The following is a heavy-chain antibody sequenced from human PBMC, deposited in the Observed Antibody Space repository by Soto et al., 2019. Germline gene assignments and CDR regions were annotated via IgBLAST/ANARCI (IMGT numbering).Heavy chain of an antibody. CDR3: AGEGGVLNWCGS. Sequence: EVQLVESGGGLVQPGGSLRLSCAASGFTFSSYSMNWVRQAPGKGLEWVSYISSSSSTIYYADSVKGRFTISRDNAKNSLNLQMTSLRDVDTAVYDCAGEGGVLNWCGSWGQGTLVTVSS. V-gene: IGHV3-48*02. CDR2: ISSSSSTI. CDR1: GFTFSSYS. J-gene: IGHJ5*01. D-gene: IGHD2-15*01.